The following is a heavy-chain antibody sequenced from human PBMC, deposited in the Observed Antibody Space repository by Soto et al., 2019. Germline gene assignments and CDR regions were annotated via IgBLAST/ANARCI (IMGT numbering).Heavy chain of an antibody. V-gene: IGHV1-69*12. CDR1: GGTFSNYA. CDR2: IVPIFGTT. J-gene: IGHJ6*02. CDR3: ARVEAVAGIYNYHGLDV. D-gene: IGHD6-19*01. Sequence: QVQLVQSGAEVKKPGSSVKVSCKVSGGTFSNYAIDWVRLAPGQGLEWIGGIVPIFGTTCYTQKFQGRPTIIADDSTTTTYLELSSLRCEDTAIYYCARVEAVAGIYNYHGLDVWGQGTAVTVSS.